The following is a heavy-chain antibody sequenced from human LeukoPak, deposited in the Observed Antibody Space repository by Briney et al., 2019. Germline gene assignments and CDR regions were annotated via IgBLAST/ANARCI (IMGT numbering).Heavy chain of an antibody. Sequence: PGGSLRLSCAASGFTFSSYGMHWVRQAPGKGLEWVAFISYDGSDKYYADSVKGRFTISRDNSKKTLCLQMNVLRPEDTAVYYCAKDRGGWYYFDHWGQGTLVTVSS. V-gene: IGHV3-30*18. CDR3: AKDRGGWYYFDH. J-gene: IGHJ4*02. CDR2: ISYDGSDK. CDR1: GFTFSSYG. D-gene: IGHD6-19*01.